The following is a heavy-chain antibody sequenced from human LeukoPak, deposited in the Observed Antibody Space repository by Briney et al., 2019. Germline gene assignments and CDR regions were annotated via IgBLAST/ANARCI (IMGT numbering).Heavy chain of an antibody. CDR3: ARLNILAGKSYYYYYGMDV. CDR1: GGSISSYY. J-gene: IGHJ6*02. V-gene: IGHV4-59*01. CDR2: IYYSGST. D-gene: IGHD3-9*01. Sequence: SETLSLTCTVSGGSISSYYWSWIRQPPGKGLEWIGYIYYSGSTNYNPSLKSRVTISVDTSKNQFSLKLSSVTAADTAVYYCARLNILAGKSYYYYYGMDVWGQGTTVTVSS.